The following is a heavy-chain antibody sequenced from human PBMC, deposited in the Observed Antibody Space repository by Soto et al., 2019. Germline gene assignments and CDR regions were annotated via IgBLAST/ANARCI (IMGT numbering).Heavy chain of an antibody. CDR1: GFTFSAYY. J-gene: IGHJ6*02. CDR3: VREYYYGMDV. CDR2: ITSSSDYT. V-gene: IGHV3-11*05. Sequence: QEQLVESGGSLVRPGGSLRLSCAASGFTFSAYYMTWMRQAPGKGLEWVSYITSSSDYTNYAGSVKGRFTISRDNAKNSLYLQMNSLRVEDTAVYYCVREYYYGMDVWGQGTTVTVSS.